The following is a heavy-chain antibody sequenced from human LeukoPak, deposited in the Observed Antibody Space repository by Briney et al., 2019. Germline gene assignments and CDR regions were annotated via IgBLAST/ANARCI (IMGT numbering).Heavy chain of an antibody. V-gene: IGHV1-2*02. D-gene: IGHD3-3*01. CDR1: GYTFTSYY. CDR3: ARDQDFWSGYYSYFDY. Sequence: ASVKVSCKASGYTFTSYYMHWVRQAPGQGLEWMGWINPNSGGTNYAQKFQGRVTMTRDTSISTAYMELSRLRSDDTAVYYCARDQDFWSGYYSYFDYWGQGTLVTVSS. CDR2: INPNSGGT. J-gene: IGHJ4*02.